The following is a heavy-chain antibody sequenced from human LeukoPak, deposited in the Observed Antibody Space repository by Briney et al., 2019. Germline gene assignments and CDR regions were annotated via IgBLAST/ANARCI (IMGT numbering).Heavy chain of an antibody. J-gene: IGHJ6*02. CDR2: IYGGGST. CDR3: ARALYYDILTGTYGMDV. Sequence: PGGSLRLSCAASGFTVSNNYVSWVRQAPGKGLEWVSVIYGGGSTYYADSVKGRFTISRDNSKNTLYLQMGSLRAEDMAVYYCARALYYDILTGTYGMDVWGQGTTVTVSS. V-gene: IGHV3-66*01. D-gene: IGHD3-9*01. CDR1: GFTVSNNY.